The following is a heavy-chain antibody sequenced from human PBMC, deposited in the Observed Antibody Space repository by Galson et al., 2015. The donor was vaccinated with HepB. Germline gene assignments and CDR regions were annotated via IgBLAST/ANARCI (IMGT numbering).Heavy chain of an antibody. V-gene: IGHV3-30*04. D-gene: IGHD3-10*01. CDR3: ARDRYDRPSGSYYFFDY. J-gene: IGHJ4*02. Sequence: SLRLSCAASGFTFSGYAMHWVRQAPGKGLEWVAVISYDGSDKYYADSVKGRFTISRDNSKNTLYLQMNSLRAEDTAVYYCARDRYDRPSGSYYFFDYWGQGTLGTVSS. CDR1: GFTFSGYA. CDR2: ISYDGSDK.